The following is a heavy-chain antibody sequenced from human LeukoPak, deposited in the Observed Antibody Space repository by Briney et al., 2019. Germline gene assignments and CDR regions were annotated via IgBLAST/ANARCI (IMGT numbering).Heavy chain of an antibody. D-gene: IGHD5-24*01. Sequence: PGGSLRLSCAASGFTVSSNYMSWVRQAPGKGLEWVSVIYSGGSTYYADSVKGRFTISRDNSKNTLYLQMNSLRAEDTAVYHCAGGKRDGSMLFEYWGQGTLVTVSS. CDR1: GFTVSSNY. J-gene: IGHJ4*02. CDR2: IYSGGST. CDR3: AGGKRDGSMLFEY. V-gene: IGHV3-66*01.